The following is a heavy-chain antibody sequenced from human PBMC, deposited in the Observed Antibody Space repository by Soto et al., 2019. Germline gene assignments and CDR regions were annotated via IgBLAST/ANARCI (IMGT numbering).Heavy chain of an antibody. Sequence: SLRLSCAASGFTFSSYAMHWVRQAPGKGLEWVAVISYDGSNKYYADSVKGRFTISRDNSKNTLYLQMNSLRAEDTAVYYCARAYEGITIFTHHYAMDVWGQGTTVTVAS. CDR1: GFTFSSYA. CDR3: ARAYEGITIFTHHYAMDV. CDR2: ISYDGSNK. D-gene: IGHD3-3*01. J-gene: IGHJ6*02. V-gene: IGHV3-30-3*01.